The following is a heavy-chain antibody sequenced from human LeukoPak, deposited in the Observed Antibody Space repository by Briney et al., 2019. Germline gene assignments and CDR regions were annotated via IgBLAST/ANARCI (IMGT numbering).Heavy chain of an antibody. CDR3: VRLRRNSDTSGYYYYYDF. CDR2: ISVRSNYI. V-gene: IGHV3-21*01. CDR1: GYTFSCFS. J-gene: IGHJ4*02. Sequence: GGSLRLSCAASGYTFSCFSINWVRQAPGKGLEWVSSISVRSNYIYYADSVRGRFTISRDDARDSLYLQMNSLRAEDTAVYYCVRLRRNSDTSGYYYYYDFWGQGTLVTVSS. D-gene: IGHD3-22*01.